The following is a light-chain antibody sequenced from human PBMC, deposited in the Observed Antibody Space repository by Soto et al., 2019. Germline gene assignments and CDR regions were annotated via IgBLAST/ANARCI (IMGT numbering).Light chain of an antibody. CDR3: HQYNTWPPLT. V-gene: IGKV3-15*01. CDR1: QSVSSN. CDR2: GAA. Sequence: EIVMTQSPATLSVSPGERDTLSGRASQSVSSNLAWYQQKPGQAPRLLIYGAATRATGIPARFSGSGSGTEVTLTISSLQSADFAVYYCHQYNTWPPLTFGGGTKVEIK. J-gene: IGKJ4*01.